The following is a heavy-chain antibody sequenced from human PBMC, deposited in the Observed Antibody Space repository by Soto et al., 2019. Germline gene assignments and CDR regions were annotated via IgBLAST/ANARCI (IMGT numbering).Heavy chain of an antibody. Sequence: SETLSLTCAVSRGSINNSNWWSWVRQPPGKGLEWIGEIYHSGSTNYNPSLKSRVTISVDKSKNQFSLKLSSVTAADTAVYYCTRVYSGRALDSWGQGTLVTVSS. J-gene: IGHJ5*01. V-gene: IGHV4-4*02. CDR2: IYHSGST. CDR3: TRVYSGRALDS. D-gene: IGHD1-26*01. CDR1: RGSINNSNW.